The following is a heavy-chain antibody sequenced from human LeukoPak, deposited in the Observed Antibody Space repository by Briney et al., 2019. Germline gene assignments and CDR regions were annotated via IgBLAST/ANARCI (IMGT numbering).Heavy chain of an antibody. D-gene: IGHD1-26*01. CDR1: GFTFSTYG. V-gene: IGHV3-23*01. CDR3: AKDVGKWESLHFFDY. J-gene: IGHJ4*02. Sequence: GGSLRLSCAASGFTFSTYGMSWVRQAPGKGLEWISGISGSGASTYYADSVTGRFTISGDNSRNTLYLQMNSLRGDDTAVYYCAKDVGKWESLHFFDYWGQGTLVTVSS. CDR2: ISGSGAST.